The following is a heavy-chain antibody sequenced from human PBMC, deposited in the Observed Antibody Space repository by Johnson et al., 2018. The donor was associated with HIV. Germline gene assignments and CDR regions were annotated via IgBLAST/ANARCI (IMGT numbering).Heavy chain of an antibody. Sequence: QVLLVESGGGVVQPGRSLRLSCAASGFTFSSYAMHWVRQAPGKGLEWVAVISYDGSNKYYADSVKGRVTISRDNSKNTLYLQMNSLRAEDTAVYYCARDSIPSPYDSSGYYDDAFDIWGQGTLVAVSS. V-gene: IGHV3-30*04. CDR2: ISYDGSNK. CDR3: ARDSIPSPYDSSGYYDDAFDI. D-gene: IGHD3-22*01. CDR1: GFTFSSYA. J-gene: IGHJ3*02.